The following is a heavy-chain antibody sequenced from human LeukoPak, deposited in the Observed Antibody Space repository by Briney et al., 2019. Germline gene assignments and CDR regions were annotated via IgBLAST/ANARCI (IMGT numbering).Heavy chain of an antibody. Sequence: GGSLRLSCAASGFTFSSYAMSWVRQAPGKGLEWVSAISGSGGSTYYADSVKGRFTISRDNSKNTLYLQMNSMRAEDTAVYYCAKDRGYCSGGSCYVDYFDYWGQGTLVTVSS. CDR2: ISGSGGST. V-gene: IGHV3-23*01. CDR1: GFTFSSYA. CDR3: AKDRGYCSGGSCYVDYFDY. J-gene: IGHJ4*02. D-gene: IGHD2-15*01.